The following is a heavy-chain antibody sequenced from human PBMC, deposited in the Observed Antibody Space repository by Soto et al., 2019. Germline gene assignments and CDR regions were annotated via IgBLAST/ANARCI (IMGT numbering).Heavy chain of an antibody. D-gene: IGHD2-21*02. CDR3: ARDLWGYCGTDCYPLDV. J-gene: IGHJ6*02. V-gene: IGHV4-59*01. Sequence: SETLSLTYTVSGGSISGYYWSWLRQPPGKGLEWIGYMYNTGSTVYNPSFKSRVTISVDTSKNQFSLKLNSVTAADTAVYYCARDLWGYCGTDCYPLDVWGQGTTVT. CDR1: GGSISGYY. CDR2: MYNTGST.